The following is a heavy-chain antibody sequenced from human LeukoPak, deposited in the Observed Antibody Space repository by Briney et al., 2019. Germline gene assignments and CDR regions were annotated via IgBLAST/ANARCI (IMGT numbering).Heavy chain of an antibody. CDR3: AGSGGYYGSGSSPREYYFDY. Sequence: SETLSLTCAVYGGSFSGYYWSWIRQPPGKGLEWIGEINHSGSTNYNPSLKSRVTISVDTSKNQSSLKLSSVTAADTAVYYCAGSGGYYGSGSSPREYYFDYWGQRTLVTVSS. V-gene: IGHV4-34*01. J-gene: IGHJ4*02. CDR2: INHSGST. D-gene: IGHD3-10*01. CDR1: GGSFSGYY.